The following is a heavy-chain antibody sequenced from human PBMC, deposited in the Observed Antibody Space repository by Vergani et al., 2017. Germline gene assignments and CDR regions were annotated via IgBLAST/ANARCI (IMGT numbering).Heavy chain of an antibody. J-gene: IGHJ5*01. CDR3: AXGSRAAGYSGPGS. V-gene: IGHV4-61*02. CDR2: ILGSGTA. D-gene: IGHD6-13*01. CDR1: GASMSSVGYY. Sequence: QLQLHKSGPGLVKPSQTLSLTCTVSGASMSSVGYYWTWIRQSAGKRLEWIGDILGSGTANYNPSFQGRVSMSVATSKNQFSLTLSSVNATDTAVNYCAXGSRAAGYSGPGSWGQGTRVTVSS.